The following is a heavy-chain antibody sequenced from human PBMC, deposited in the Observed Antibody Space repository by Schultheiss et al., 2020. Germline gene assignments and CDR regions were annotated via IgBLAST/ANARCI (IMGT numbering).Heavy chain of an antibody. Sequence: GGSMRLSCAASGFTFSSYAMSWVRQAPGKGLEWVSAISGSGGSTYYADSVKGRFTISRDNSKNTLYLQMNSLRAEDTAVYYCANIVVVPAAIMGQDYWGQGTLVTVSS. CDR1: GFTFSSYA. J-gene: IGHJ4*02. CDR3: ANIVVVPAAIMGQDY. V-gene: IGHV3-23*01. D-gene: IGHD2-2*02. CDR2: ISGSGGST.